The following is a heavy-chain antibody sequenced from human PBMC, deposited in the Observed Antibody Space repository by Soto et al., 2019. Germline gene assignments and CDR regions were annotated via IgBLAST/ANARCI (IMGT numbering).Heavy chain of an antibody. CDR1: AGTFISTT. CDR3: ARATYYYDSSGYYPSDY. J-gene: IGHJ4*02. V-gene: IGHV1-69*02. D-gene: IGHD3-22*01. CDR2: IIPILGIA. Sequence: STQAPSKASAGTFISTTISWVRQAPGQGLEWMGRIIPILGIANYAQKFQGRVTITADKSTSTAYMELSSLRSEDTAVYYCARATYYYDSSGYYPSDYWGRG.